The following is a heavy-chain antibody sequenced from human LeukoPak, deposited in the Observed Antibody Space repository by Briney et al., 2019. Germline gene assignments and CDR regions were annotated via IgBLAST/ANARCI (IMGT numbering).Heavy chain of an antibody. CDR1: GFTFDDYA. CDR2: ISWNSGSI. V-gene: IGHV3-9*01. J-gene: IGHJ4*02. CDR3: AKGDSSGYSTPVDY. Sequence: GGSLRLSCAASGFTFDDYAMHWVRQARGKGLEWVSGISWNSGSIGYADSVKGRFTISRDNAKNSLYLQMNSLRAEDTALYYCAKGDSSGYSTPVDYWGQGTLVTVS. D-gene: IGHD3-22*01.